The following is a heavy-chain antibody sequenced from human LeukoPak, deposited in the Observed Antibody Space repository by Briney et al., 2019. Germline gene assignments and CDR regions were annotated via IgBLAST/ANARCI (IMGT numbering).Heavy chain of an antibody. CDR3: ARDPKQQLVRGSY. CDR1: GFTFSSYS. Sequence: GGSLRLSCAASGFTFSSYSMNWVRQAPGKGLEWVSSISSSSSYIYYADSVKGRFTISRDNAKNSLYLQMNSLRAEDTAVYYCARDPKQQLVRGSYWGQGTLVTVSS. V-gene: IGHV3-21*01. J-gene: IGHJ4*02. D-gene: IGHD6-13*01. CDR2: ISSSSSYI.